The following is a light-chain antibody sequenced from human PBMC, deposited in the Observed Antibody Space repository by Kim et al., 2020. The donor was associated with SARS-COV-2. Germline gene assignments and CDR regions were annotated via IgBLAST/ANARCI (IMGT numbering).Light chain of an antibody. Sequence: TVRITCQGDNLRKYYGSWYQKKPGQAPVLVIYGKNSRPSGIPERFSGASSGNTASLTITGAQAEDEADYYCTSRGSSGDSSGNQWVFGGGTKLTGL. CDR2: GKN. CDR1: NLRKYY. J-gene: IGLJ3*02. CDR3: TSRGSSGDSSGNQWV. V-gene: IGLV3-19*01.